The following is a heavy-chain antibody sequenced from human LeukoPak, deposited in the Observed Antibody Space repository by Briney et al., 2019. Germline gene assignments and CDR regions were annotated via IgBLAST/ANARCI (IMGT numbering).Heavy chain of an antibody. Sequence: GRSLRLSCAASGFTFDDYAMQWVRQAPGKGLEWVSGISWNSGIISYADSAKGRFTISRANAKNSLYLQMNSPRAEDTALYYCAKSPPGDSSGYSLPRSRAFDIWGQGTTVTVSP. CDR3: AKSPPGDSSGYSLPRSRAFDI. CDR2: ISWNSGII. J-gene: IGHJ3*02. V-gene: IGHV3-9*01. D-gene: IGHD3-22*01. CDR1: GFTFDDYA.